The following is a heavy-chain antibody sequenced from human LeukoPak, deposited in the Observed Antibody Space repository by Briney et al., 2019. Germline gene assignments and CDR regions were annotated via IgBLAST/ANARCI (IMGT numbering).Heavy chain of an antibody. J-gene: IGHJ4*02. V-gene: IGHV3-23*01. Sequence: GGSLRLSCAASGFTFSSYAMSWVRQAPGKGLEWVSDISGSGGSTYYTDSVKGRFTISRDNSKNTLYLQMNSLRAEDTAVYYCAKVSGYGVAGTGFDYWGQGTLVTVSS. CDR3: AKVSGYGVAGTGFDY. D-gene: IGHD6-19*01. CDR2: ISGSGGST. CDR1: GFTFSSYA.